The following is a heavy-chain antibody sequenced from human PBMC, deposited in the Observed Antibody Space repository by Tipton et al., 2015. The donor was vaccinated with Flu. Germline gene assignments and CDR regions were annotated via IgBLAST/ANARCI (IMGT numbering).Heavy chain of an antibody. J-gene: IGHJ4*02. CDR1: RGSISSDNFY. CDR2: IYYTRST. D-gene: IGHD3-10*01. Sequence: LRLSCTVSRGSISSDNFYWGWIRQPPGKGLEWIAGIYYTRSTYYNPSFRPRATISVDASNNQFSLIMTSVTTADTAVYYCARHRSYYGSGSLYYFDYWGQGTLVAVSS. V-gene: IGHV4-39*01. CDR3: ARHRSYYGSGSLYYFDY.